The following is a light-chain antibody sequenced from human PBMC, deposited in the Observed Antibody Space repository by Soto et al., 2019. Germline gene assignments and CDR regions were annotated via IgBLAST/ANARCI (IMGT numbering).Light chain of an antibody. J-gene: IGLJ1*01. CDR2: EVT. Sequence: QSALTQPASVSGSPGQSITISCAGTSSDIGDYNYVSWFQHHPGKAPKLLIYEVTDRPSGVSNRFSGSKSGNTASLTISGLQAEDEADCYCSSYTNTNTLYVFGTGTKLTVL. CDR1: SSDIGDYNY. CDR3: SSYTNTNTLYV. V-gene: IGLV2-14*01.